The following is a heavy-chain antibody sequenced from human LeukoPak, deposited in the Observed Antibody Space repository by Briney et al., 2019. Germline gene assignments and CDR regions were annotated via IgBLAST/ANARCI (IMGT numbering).Heavy chain of an antibody. CDR1: GYTFTGYY. Sequence: GASVKVSCKASGYTFTGYYMHWVRQAPGQGLEWMGWINPNSGGTNYAQKFQGRVTVTRDTSISTAYMELSRLRSDDTAVYYCARFPVANLDAFDIWGQGTMVTVSS. J-gene: IGHJ3*02. CDR2: INPNSGGT. D-gene: IGHD6-19*01. CDR3: ARFPVANLDAFDI. V-gene: IGHV1-2*02.